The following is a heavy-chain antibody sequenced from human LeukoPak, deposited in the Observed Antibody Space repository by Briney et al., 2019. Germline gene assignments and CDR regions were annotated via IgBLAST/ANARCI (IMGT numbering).Heavy chain of an antibody. Sequence: SETLSLTCAVSGYSINSAYYWGWIRQPPGKGLEWIGSMYHSGITYYNPSLKSRVTISVDTSKNQFSLKLNSVTAADTAVYYCARKLGYYYDSTFDYWGQGTLVTVSS. V-gene: IGHV4-38-2*01. CDR1: GYSINSAYY. CDR3: ARKLGYYYDSTFDY. J-gene: IGHJ4*02. D-gene: IGHD3-22*01. CDR2: MYHSGIT.